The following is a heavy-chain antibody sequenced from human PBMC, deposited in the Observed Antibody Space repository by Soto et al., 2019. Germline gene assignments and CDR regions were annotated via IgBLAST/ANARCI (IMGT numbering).Heavy chain of an antibody. D-gene: IGHD2-15*01. J-gene: IGHJ6*02. V-gene: IGHV4-31*03. Sequence: SETLSLTCTVSGGSISSGGYYWSWIRQHPGKGLEWIGYIYYSGSTCYNPSLKSRVTISVDTSKNQFSLKLSSVTAADTAMYYCARDRFIRYCSGGSCYSPGDYYYGMDVWGQGTTVTVSS. CDR3: ARDRFIRYCSGGSCYSPGDYYYGMDV. CDR2: IYYSGST. CDR1: GGSISSGGYY.